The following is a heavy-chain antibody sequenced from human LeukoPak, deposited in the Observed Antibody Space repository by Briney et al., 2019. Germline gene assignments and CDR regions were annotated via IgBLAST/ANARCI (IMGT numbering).Heavy chain of an antibody. Sequence: GRPLRLSCAASGFTFSSYGMHWVRQAPGKGLEWVAVISYDGSNKYYADSVKGRFTISRDNSKNTLYLQMNSLRAEDTAVYYCANSPSIAAAGTHYWGQGTLVTVSS. J-gene: IGHJ4*02. CDR2: ISYDGSNK. D-gene: IGHD6-13*01. CDR3: ANSPSIAAAGTHY. V-gene: IGHV3-30*18. CDR1: GFTFSSYG.